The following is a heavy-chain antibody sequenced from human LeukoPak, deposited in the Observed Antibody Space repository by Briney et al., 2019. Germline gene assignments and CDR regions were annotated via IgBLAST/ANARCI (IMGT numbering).Heavy chain of an antibody. D-gene: IGHD4-23*01. CDR2: INPNSGGT. J-gene: IGHJ4*02. Sequence: ASVKVSCKASGYTFTCYYMHWVRQAPGQGLEWMGWINPNSGGTNYAQKFQGRVTMTRDTSISTAYMELSRLRSDDTAVYYCARRAGGYSHPYDYWGQGTLVTVSS. V-gene: IGHV1-2*02. CDR1: GYTFTCYY. CDR3: ARRAGGYSHPYDY.